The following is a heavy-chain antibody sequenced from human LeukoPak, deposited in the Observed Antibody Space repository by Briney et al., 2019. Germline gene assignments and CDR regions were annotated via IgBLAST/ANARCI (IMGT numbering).Heavy chain of an antibody. D-gene: IGHD6-13*01. Sequence: SETLSLTCTVSGGSISSYYWSWIRQPPGKGLEWIGYIYYSGSTNYNPSLKSRVTISVDTSKNQFSLKLSSVTAADTAVYYCARDSGGYGSSWYPLDYWGQGTLITVSS. J-gene: IGHJ4*02. CDR3: ARDSGGYGSSWYPLDY. CDR1: GGSISSYY. CDR2: IYYSGST. V-gene: IGHV4-59*01.